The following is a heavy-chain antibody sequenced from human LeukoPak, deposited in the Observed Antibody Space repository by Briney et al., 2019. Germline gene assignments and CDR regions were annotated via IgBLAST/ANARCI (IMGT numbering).Heavy chain of an antibody. CDR1: GGSISSYY. CDR3: ARGVMGSSWYPPDYGMDV. J-gene: IGHJ6*02. D-gene: IGHD6-13*01. V-gene: IGHV4-34*01. Sequence: SETLSLTCTVSGGSISSYYWSWIRQPPGKGLEWIGEINHSGSTNYNPSLKSRVTISVDTSKNQFSLKLSSVTAADTAVYYCARGVMGSSWYPPDYGMDVWGQGTTVTVSS. CDR2: INHSGST.